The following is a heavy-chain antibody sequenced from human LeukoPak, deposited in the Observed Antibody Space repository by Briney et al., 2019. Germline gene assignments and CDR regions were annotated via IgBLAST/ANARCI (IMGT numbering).Heavy chain of an antibody. CDR2: MYSGGTT. CDR3: AGMGPQRYRFDY. CDR1: GFTVSSNY. J-gene: IGHJ4*02. Sequence: GGSLRLSCAASGFTVSSNYMSWVRQAPGKGLEWVSVMYSGGTTFYADSVKGRFTISRDNSKNMLYLQMNSLRAEDTAVYYCAGMGPQRYRFDYWGQGTLVTVSS. V-gene: IGHV3-53*01. D-gene: IGHD1-1*01.